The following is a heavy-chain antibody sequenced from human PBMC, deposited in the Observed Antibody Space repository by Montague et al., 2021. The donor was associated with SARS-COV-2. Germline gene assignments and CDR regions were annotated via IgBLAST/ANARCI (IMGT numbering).Heavy chain of an antibody. J-gene: IGHJ6*02. Sequence: SETLSLTCTVSGGSISSYYWSWIRQPPGKGLEWIGYIYYSGSTNYNPSLKSRVTISVDPSKNQFSLKLSSVTAADTAVYYCARHPIGSFPRYGMDVWGQGTTVTVSS. D-gene: IGHD2-15*01. CDR3: ARHPIGSFPRYGMDV. CDR1: GGSISSYY. CDR2: IYYSGST. V-gene: IGHV4-59*08.